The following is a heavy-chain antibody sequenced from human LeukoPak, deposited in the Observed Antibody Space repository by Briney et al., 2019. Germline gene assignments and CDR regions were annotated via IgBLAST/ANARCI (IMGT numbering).Heavy chain of an antibody. CDR2: IWYDGSNK. CDR1: GFTFSSYG. D-gene: IGHD6-13*01. J-gene: IGHJ5*02. Sequence: PGGSLRLSCAASGFTFSSYGMHWVRQAPGKGLEWVAVIWYDGSNKYYADSVKGRFTISRDNSKNTLYLQMNSPRAEDTAVYYCARDAIAAAGSNWFDPWGQGTLVTVSS. CDR3: ARDAIAAAGSNWFDP. V-gene: IGHV3-33*01.